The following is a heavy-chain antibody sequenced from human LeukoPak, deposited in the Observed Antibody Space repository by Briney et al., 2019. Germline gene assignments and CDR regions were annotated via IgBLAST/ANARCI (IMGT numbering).Heavy chain of an antibody. J-gene: IGHJ6*03. CDR3: ARLKFYDSTGYSPGHYMDV. CDR2: LYPGVST. CDR1: GGPIYSYY. V-gene: IGHV4-4*07. D-gene: IGHD3-22*01. Sequence: SETLSLTCTVSGGPIYSYYWSWIRQTAGKGLEWIGRLYPGVSTNYNPSLKSRVTMSVDTSRNQFALKLSAVTAADTAVYYCARLKFYDSTGYSPGHYMDVWGKGTTVTVSS.